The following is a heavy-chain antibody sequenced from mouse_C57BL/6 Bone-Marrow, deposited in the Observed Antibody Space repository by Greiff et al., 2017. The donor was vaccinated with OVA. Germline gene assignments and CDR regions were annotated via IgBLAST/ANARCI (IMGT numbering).Heavy chain of an antibody. J-gene: IGHJ3*01. CDR2: IYPRSGNT. CDR3: AREGAQATWFAY. V-gene: IGHV1-81*01. Sequence: QVQLKQSGAELARPGASVKLSCKASGYTFTSYGISWVKQRTGQGLEWIGEIYPRSGNTYYNEKFKGKATLTADKSSSTAYMELRSLTSEDSAVYFCAREGAQATWFAYWGQGTLVTVSA. CDR1: GYTFTSYG. D-gene: IGHD3-2*02.